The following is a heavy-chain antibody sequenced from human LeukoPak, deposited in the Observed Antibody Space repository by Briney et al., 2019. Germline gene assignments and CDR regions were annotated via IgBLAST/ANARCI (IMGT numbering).Heavy chain of an antibody. Sequence: GESLKISFETSGYRFHFYWIAWVRQSPGKGLEWMRLIYPGECDARYGPSMQAKVLMSGETYNNTAYLYLSSLKVSDSAIYYCAKSDSAEGAFDVWGERPMVSVSS. V-gene: IGHV5-51*01. CDR3: AKSDSAEGAFDV. CDR2: IYPGECDA. CDR1: GYRFHFYW. D-gene: IGHD6-19*01. J-gene: IGHJ3*01.